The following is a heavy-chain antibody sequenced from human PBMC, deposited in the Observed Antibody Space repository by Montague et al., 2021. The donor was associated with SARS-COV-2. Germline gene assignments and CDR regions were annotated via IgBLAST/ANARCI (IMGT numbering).Heavy chain of an antibody. J-gene: IGHJ4*02. CDR2: INHSGST. V-gene: IGHV4-34*01. Sequence: SETLSLTCVVYGGSFSGYYWSWIRQPPGKGLEWIGEINHSGSTNYNPSLKSRVTISVDTSKKQFSLRLNSVTPEDTAVYYCANFAVSGTTADYWGQGILVTVSS. CDR1: GGSFSGYY. CDR3: ANFAVSGTTADY. D-gene: IGHD6-19*01.